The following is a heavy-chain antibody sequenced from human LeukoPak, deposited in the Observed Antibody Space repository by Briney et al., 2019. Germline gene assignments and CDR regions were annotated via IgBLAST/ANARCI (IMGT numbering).Heavy chain of an antibody. D-gene: IGHD2-8*01. CDR3: ARDDINMVTNQNWFDP. CDR1: GDSISSGDYY. J-gene: IGHJ5*02. Sequence: SETLSLTCTVSGDSISSGDYYWSWIRQPAEKGLEWIGRIYTSGSTNYNPSLKSRVTISVDTSKNQFSLNLSSVTAADTAVYYCARDDINMVTNQNWFDPWGQGTLVTVSS. V-gene: IGHV4-61*02. CDR2: IYTSGST.